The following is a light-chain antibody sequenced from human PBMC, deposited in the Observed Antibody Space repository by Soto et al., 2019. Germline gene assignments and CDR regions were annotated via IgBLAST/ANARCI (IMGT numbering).Light chain of an antibody. Sequence: EIVLTQSPATLSLSPGERATLSCRASQSVSSYLAWYQQEPGQAPRLLIYDASNRATGIPARFSGSGSGTDFTLTISSLEPEDFAVYYCQKRSNWPPWTFGQGTKVDIK. V-gene: IGKV3-11*01. CDR1: QSVSSY. CDR3: QKRSNWPPWT. J-gene: IGKJ1*01. CDR2: DAS.